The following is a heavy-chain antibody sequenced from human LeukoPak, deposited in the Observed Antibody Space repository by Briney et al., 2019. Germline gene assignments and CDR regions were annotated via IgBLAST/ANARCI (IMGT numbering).Heavy chain of an antibody. CDR1: GFTFSNYA. CDR2: IRSKGYGGTT. V-gene: IGHV3-49*04. CDR3: IRVNGVLAAGTAYFDY. Sequence: PGGSLRLSCAASGFTFSNYAMSWVRQAPGKGLEWVGFIRSKGYGGTTENAASVKGRFSISRDDSKSIAYLQMNSLKTEDTALYYCIRVNGVLAAGTAYFDYWGQGTLVTVSS. D-gene: IGHD6-13*01. J-gene: IGHJ4*02.